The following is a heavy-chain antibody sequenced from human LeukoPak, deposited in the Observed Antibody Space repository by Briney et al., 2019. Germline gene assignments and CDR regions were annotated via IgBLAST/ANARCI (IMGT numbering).Heavy chain of an antibody. CDR3: ARGPNYGDRVDYFDY. CDR1: GSIFRNHC. J-gene: IGHJ4*02. V-gene: IGHV3-7*01. D-gene: IGHD4-17*01. CDR2: IKQDGNEK. Sequence: GSLRLSCAASGSIFRNHCMSWVRQVPGRALEWVAHIKQDGNEKHYVDSVEGRFTLSRDDSKNSLYLQMNSLRVDDSAVYYCARGPNYGDRVDYFDYWGQGTLVTVSS.